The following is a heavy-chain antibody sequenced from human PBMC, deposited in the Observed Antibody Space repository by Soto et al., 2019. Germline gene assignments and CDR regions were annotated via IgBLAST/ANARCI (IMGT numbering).Heavy chain of an antibody. CDR1: GGSISSGGYY. Sequence: QVQLQESGPGLVKPSQTLSLTCTVSGGSISSGGYYLSWIRQHPGKGLEWIGCIYYSGSTNYNPSLNSRASISLDTSKKQFSLKLSSVTAADTAMYYCARVGVRGVISGMDVWGQGTTVTVSS. CDR3: ARVGVRGVISGMDV. CDR2: IYYSGST. D-gene: IGHD3-10*01. J-gene: IGHJ6*02. V-gene: IGHV4-31*03.